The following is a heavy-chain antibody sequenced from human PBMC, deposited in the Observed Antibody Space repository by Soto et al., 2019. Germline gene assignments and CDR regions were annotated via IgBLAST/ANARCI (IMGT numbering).Heavy chain of an antibody. V-gene: IGHV4-31*03. D-gene: IGHD5-12*01. Sequence: LSLTCTVSGGSISSGGYYWSWIRQHPGKGLEWIGYIYYSGSTYYNPSLKSRVTISVDTSKNQFSLKLSSVTAADTAVYYCARDSSPRLQDGYNSGVDYRGQGTLVTVSS. CDR1: GGSISSGGYY. CDR2: IYYSGST. J-gene: IGHJ4*02. CDR3: ARDSSPRLQDGYNSGVDY.